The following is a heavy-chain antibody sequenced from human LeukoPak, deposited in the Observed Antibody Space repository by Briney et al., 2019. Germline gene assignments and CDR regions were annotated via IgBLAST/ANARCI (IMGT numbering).Heavy chain of an antibody. CDR2: VSASGVST. CDR1: GFTFTSYA. D-gene: IGHD6-19*01. CDR3: AKQSSSGWYASFDS. V-gene: IGHV3-23*01. J-gene: IGHJ5*01. Sequence: PGGSLRLSCEASGFTFTSYAMSWVRQTPGKGLEWVSSVSASGVSTDYADSVEGRFTISRANSKNTLYLQINSLRAEDTAVYYCAKQSSSGWYASFDSWGQGTLVTVSS.